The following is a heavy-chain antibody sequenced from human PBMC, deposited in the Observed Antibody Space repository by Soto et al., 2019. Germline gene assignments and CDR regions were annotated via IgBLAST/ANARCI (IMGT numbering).Heavy chain of an antibody. D-gene: IGHD3-9*01. J-gene: IGHJ6*02. CDR3: ARGRRAILTGYYLLHYGMDV. CDR1: CGSFSGYY. Sequence: SGTLSLTCAVYCGSFSGYYWSWIRQPPGKGLEWIGEINHSGSTNYNPSLKSRVTISVDTSKNQFSLKLSSVTAADTAVYYCARGRRAILTGYYLLHYGMDVWGQGSTVTVSS. V-gene: IGHV4-34*01. CDR2: INHSGST.